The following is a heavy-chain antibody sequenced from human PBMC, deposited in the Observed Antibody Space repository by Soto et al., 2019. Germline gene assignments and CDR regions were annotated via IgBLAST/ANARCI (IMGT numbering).Heavy chain of an antibody. D-gene: IGHD3-22*01. V-gene: IGHV1-3*01. CDR3: ASSYYYDRSGYSSLYYYYGMDV. CDR1: GYTFTSYA. CDR2: INAGNGNT. Sequence: QVQLVQSGAEVKKPGASVKVSCKASGYTFTSYAMHWVRQAPGQRLEWMGWINAGNGNTKYSQMFQGRVTITRDTSASTAYMERSSLRSEDTAVYYCASSYYYDRSGYSSLYYYYGMDVWGQGTTVTVSS. J-gene: IGHJ6*02.